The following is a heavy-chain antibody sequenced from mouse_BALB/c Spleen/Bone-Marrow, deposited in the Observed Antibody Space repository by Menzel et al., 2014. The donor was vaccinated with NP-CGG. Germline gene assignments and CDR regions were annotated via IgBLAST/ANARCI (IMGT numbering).Heavy chain of an antibody. CDR3: SDGNFYALDY. D-gene: IGHD2-1*01. CDR2: IDPENGDT. Sequence: EVQLVESGAELVRSGASVKLSCTASGFNIKDYYIHWVKQRPEQGLEWIGWIDPENGDTEYAPKFQGKATMTADTSSSTAYLQLSSLTSVDTAVYYCSDGNFYALDYWGQGTSVTVSS. J-gene: IGHJ4*01. V-gene: IGHV14-4*02. CDR1: GFNIKDYY.